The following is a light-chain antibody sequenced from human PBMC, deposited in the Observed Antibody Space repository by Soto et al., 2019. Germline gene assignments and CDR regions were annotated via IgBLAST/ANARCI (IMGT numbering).Light chain of an antibody. CDR1: QTISTC. CDR3: QQYTNTNNPWM. Sequence: QVSRCPPTLSASVGDRVTITCRASQTISTCMAWYQGKPGKAPKLRVYDASTLQSRVASRFSGSGSGTEFTLIISGLQPDDSATYYCQQYTNTNNPWMFGQGTKA. J-gene: IGKJ1*01. V-gene: IGKV1-5*01. CDR2: DAS.